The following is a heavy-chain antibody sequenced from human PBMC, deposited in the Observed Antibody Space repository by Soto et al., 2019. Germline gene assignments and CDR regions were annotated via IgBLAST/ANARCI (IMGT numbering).Heavy chain of an antibody. CDR1: GGTFSSYA. CDR3: ARAERDYGDYAGWFDP. Sequence: GASVKVSCKASGGTFSSYAISWVRQAPGQGLEWMGGIIPIFGTANYAQKFQGRVTITADESTSTAYMELSSLRSEDTAVYYCARAERDYGDYAGWFDPWGQGTLVTVSS. V-gene: IGHV1-69*13. J-gene: IGHJ5*02. CDR2: IIPIFGTA. D-gene: IGHD4-17*01.